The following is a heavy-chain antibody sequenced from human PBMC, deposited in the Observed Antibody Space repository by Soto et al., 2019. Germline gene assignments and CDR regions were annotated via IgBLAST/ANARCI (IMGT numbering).Heavy chain of an antibody. CDR2: INPVAATT. CDR1: GYTFTSYY. CDR3: ARTKYQPDFDY. V-gene: IGHV1-46*01. J-gene: IGHJ4*02. Sequence: QVQLVQSGAEVKKPGASVKVSCKSSGYTFTSYYIHWGRQAPGQGLEWMGVINPVAATTTYAQRFQGRVTMTLDTSTSTVYMEMSTLRSEDTAVYYCARTKYQPDFDYWGQGTLVTVSS.